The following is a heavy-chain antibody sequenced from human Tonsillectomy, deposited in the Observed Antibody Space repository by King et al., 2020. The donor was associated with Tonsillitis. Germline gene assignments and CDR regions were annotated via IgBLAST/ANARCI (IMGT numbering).Heavy chain of an antibody. D-gene: IGHD3-9*01. CDR1: GFTFSSYA. Sequence: VQLVESGGGVVQPGRSLRLSCAASGFTFSSYAMHWVRQAPGKGLEWVAGISYDGSNKYYADSVKGRFTISRDNSKNTLYLQMNSLRAEDTAVYYCARSPDLALRYFDWSQSRFDYWGQGTLVTVSS. V-gene: IGHV3-30-3*01. J-gene: IGHJ4*02. CDR3: ARSPDLALRYFDWSQSRFDY. CDR2: ISYDGSNK.